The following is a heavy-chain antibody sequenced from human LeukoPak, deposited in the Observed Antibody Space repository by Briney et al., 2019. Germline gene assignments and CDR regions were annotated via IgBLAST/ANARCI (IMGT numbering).Heavy chain of an antibody. CDR2: IIPIFGTA. CDR1: GGTFSSYA. CDR3: ARRFRYCSGGSCSINWFDP. V-gene: IGHV1-69*13. Sequence: GASVKVSCKASGGTFSSYAISWVRQAPGQGLEWMGGIIPIFGTANYAQKFQGRVTITADESTSTAYMELSSLRSEDTAVYYCARRFRYCSGGSCSINWFDPWGQGTLVTVSS. D-gene: IGHD2-15*01. J-gene: IGHJ5*02.